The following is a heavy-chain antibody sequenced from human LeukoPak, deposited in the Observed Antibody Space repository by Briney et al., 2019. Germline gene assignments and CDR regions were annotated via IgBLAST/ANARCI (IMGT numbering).Heavy chain of an antibody. V-gene: IGHV3-30*18. Sequence: PGGSLRLSCAASGFTFSSYGMHWVRQAPGKGLEWVAVISYDGSNKYYADSVKGRFTISRDNSKNTLYLQMNSLRAEDTAVYYCAKDLGYPTPLEAFDIWGQGTMVTVSS. J-gene: IGHJ3*02. CDR3: AKDLGYPTPLEAFDI. CDR1: GFTFSSYG. CDR2: ISYDGSNK. D-gene: IGHD5-18*01.